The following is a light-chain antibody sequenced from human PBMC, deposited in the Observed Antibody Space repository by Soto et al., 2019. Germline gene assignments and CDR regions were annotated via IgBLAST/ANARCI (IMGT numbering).Light chain of an antibody. CDR3: AAWDDSLNVVV. CDR1: SSNVGSNT. V-gene: IGLV1-44*01. J-gene: IGLJ2*01. Sequence: QSVLSQPPSASGTPVQRVTISCSGSSSNVGSNTVSWYQRLPGTAPNLLIYSDNQRPSGVPDRFSGSKSGTSASLAISGLQSEDEADYYCAAWDDSLNVVVFGGGSKVTVL. CDR2: SDN.